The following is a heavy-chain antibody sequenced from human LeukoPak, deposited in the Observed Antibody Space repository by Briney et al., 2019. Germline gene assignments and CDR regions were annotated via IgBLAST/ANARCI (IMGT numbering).Heavy chain of an antibody. Sequence: PSETLSLTCTVSGGSISSYYWSWIRQPPGKGLEWIGYIYYSGSTNYNPSLKSRVTISVDTSKNKFSLKLSSVTAADTAVYYCARYVWGSYPTFEDYWGQGALVIVSS. V-gene: IGHV4-59*01. J-gene: IGHJ4*02. CDR2: IYYSGST. CDR1: GGSISSYY. D-gene: IGHD3-16*02. CDR3: ARYVWGSYPTFEDY.